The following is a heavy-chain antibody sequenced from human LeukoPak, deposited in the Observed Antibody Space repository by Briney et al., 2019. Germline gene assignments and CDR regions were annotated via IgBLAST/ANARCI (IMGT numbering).Heavy chain of an antibody. CDR3: ARAPIVVVVAATNTRSYNWFDP. Sequence: PSQTLSLTCTVSGGSISSGSYYWSWIRQPAGKGLEWIGRIYTSGSTNYNPSLKSRVTISVDTSKNQFSLKLSSVTAADTAVYYCARAPIVVVVAATNTRSYNWFDPWGQGTLVTVSS. D-gene: IGHD2-15*01. J-gene: IGHJ5*02. CDR1: GGSISSGSYY. V-gene: IGHV4-61*02. CDR2: IYTSGST.